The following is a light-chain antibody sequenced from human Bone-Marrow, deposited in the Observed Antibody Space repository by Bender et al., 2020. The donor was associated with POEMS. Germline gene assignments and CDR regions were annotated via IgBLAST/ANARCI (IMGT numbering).Light chain of an antibody. CDR3: CSYAHSSPSVV. CDR1: SSDIGSYNL. CDR2: EGT. V-gene: IGLV2-23*01. J-gene: IGLJ2*01. Sequence: QSALTQPASVSGSPGQSITISCTGTSSDIGSYNLVSWYQQHSGKAPKLMIYEGTTRPSGVSNRFSGSKSGNTASLTISGLQAEDEAAYYCCSYAHSSPSVVFGGGTKVTVL.